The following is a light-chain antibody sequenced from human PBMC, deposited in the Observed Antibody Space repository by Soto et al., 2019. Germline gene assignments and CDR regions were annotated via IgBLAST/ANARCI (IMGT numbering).Light chain of an antibody. J-gene: IGKJ1*01. Sequence: SPGTLSLSPGDRATLSCRARQSVSSSYLAWYQQKPGQAPRLLIYGASRGATGIPDRISGSGSGTDFTLTISMLDHEDFGVYYWQQYGRSSRTFGQGTKGDIK. V-gene: IGKV3-20*01. CDR1: QSVSSSY. CDR2: GAS. CDR3: QQYGRSSRT.